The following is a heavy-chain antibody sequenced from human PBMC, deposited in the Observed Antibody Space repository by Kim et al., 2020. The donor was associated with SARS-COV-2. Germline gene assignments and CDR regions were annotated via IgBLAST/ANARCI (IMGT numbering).Heavy chain of an antibody. CDR3: ARDRKDYYYGMDV. J-gene: IGHJ6*02. V-gene: IGHV4-39*07. Sequence: YNPSLKSRVTISVDTSKTQFSLKLSSVTAADTAVYYCARDRKDYYYGMDVWGQGTTVIVSS.